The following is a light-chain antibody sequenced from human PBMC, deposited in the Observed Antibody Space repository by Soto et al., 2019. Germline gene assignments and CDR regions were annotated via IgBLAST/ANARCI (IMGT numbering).Light chain of an antibody. J-gene: IGKJ5*01. CDR3: QQRQYWPPIT. CDR2: DAS. V-gene: IGKV3-11*01. Sequence: MVTQSPASLSVSPGDRVTISCRAGPISSNLAWHQQRPGQAPRLLIYDASNRAAGIPARFSGSGSGTDFTLTISSLEPEDFAIYYCQQRQYWPPITFGQGTRLEI. CDR1: PISSN.